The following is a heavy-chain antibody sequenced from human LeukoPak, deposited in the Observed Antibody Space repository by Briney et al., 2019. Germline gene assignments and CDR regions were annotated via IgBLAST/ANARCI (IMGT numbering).Heavy chain of an antibody. V-gene: IGHV5-51*01. D-gene: IGHD5/OR15-5a*01. CDR2: VYPGDSDT. CDR1: GYTFNNYW. Sequence: GESLQISCKGSGYTFNNYWIAWVRQMPGKGLEWMGIVYPGDSDTKYSPSFQGQVTISVDKSISTVYLQWNSLKASDTAMFYCARRAVSNNYFDFWGQGTLVTVSS. CDR3: ARRAVSNNYFDF. J-gene: IGHJ4*02.